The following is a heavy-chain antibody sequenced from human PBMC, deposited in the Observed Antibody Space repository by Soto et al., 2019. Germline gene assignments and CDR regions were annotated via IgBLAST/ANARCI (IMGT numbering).Heavy chain of an antibody. CDR1: GFTFSSYG. V-gene: IGHV3-30*18. D-gene: IGHD3-10*01. CDR3: AKDQAWPSGQFS. J-gene: IGHJ4*02. CDR2: ISYDGSNK. Sequence: QVQLVESGGGVVQPGRSLRLSCAASGFTFSSYGMHWVRQAPGKGLEWVAVISYDGSNKYYADSVKGRFTISRDNSKNTLYLQMNSLRAEDTAVYYCAKDQAWPSGQFSWGQGTLVTVSS.